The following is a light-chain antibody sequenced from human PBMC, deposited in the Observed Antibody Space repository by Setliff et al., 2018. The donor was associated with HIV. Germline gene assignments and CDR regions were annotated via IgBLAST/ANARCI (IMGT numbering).Light chain of an antibody. CDR2: DVN. Sequence: SALAQPASVTGAPGQSITISCTGTSNDIGRSNYVSWYKQFPGKGPTLVIFDVNQRPSGVSNRFSGSKSGNIASLIISGLQAEDEADYFCCSYSRGSTYVFGTGTKVTV. V-gene: IGLV2-14*03. J-gene: IGLJ1*01. CDR1: SNDIGRSNY. CDR3: CSYSRGSTYV.